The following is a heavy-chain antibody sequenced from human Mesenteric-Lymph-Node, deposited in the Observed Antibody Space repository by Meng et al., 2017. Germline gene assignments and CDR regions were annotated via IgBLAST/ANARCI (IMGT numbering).Heavy chain of an antibody. Sequence: GAGPGCGKPSGTPSLPGAVSGGSISSSNWGSWGRQPPGKGLEWIGEIYHSGSTNSNPSLKSRVTISVDKSRNKFSLRLSSVTAADTAVYYCAREGTGDYPSKYYFDYWGQGTLVTVSS. CDR3: AREGTGDYPSKYYFDY. J-gene: IGHJ4*02. CDR2: IYHSGST. CDR1: GGSISSSNW. V-gene: IGHV4-4*02. D-gene: IGHD4-17*01.